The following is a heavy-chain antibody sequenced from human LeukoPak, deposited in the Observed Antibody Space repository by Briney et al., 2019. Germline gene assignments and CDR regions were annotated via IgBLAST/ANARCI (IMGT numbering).Heavy chain of an antibody. CDR3: ARYNSAWKTDDY. Sequence: PGGSLRLSCAASGVTFNSYLMTWVRPAPGKGLEWVADIKQDGSDKYYAGSVKGRFIISRDNVKNSLYLQMNSLRAEDTAVYFCARYNSAWKTDDYWGQGTLVTVSS. CDR2: IKQDGSDK. J-gene: IGHJ4*02. CDR1: GVTFNSYL. D-gene: IGHD6-19*01. V-gene: IGHV3-7*03.